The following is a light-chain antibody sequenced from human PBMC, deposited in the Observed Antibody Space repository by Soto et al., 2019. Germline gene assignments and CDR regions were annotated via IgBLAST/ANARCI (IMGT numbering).Light chain of an antibody. V-gene: IGLV1-44*01. J-gene: IGLJ1*01. CDR2: SNK. CDR3: AAWDDSLNGYV. CDR1: SSNIGSNT. Sequence: QVVLTQPASASGTPGQRVTISCSGSSSNIGSNTVNWYQQLPGTAPKLLIYSNKQRPSGVPDRFSGSKSGTSASLAISGLQSEDEADYYCAAWDDSLNGYVFGTGTKVTVL.